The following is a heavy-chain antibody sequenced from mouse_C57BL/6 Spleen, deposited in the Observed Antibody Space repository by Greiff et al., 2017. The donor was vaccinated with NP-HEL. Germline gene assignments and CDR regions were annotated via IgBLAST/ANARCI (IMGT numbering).Heavy chain of an antibody. J-gene: IGHJ1*03. CDR3: ARGDSNYGSSYWYFDV. CDR1: GYTFTDYY. Sequence: VQLQQSGPELVKPGASVKISCKASGYTFTDYYMNWVKQSHGKSLEWIGDINPNNGGTSYNQKFKGKATLTVDKSSSTAYMELRSLTSEDSAVYYCARGDSNYGSSYWYFDVWGTGTTVTVSS. CDR2: INPNNGGT. D-gene: IGHD1-1*01. V-gene: IGHV1-26*01.